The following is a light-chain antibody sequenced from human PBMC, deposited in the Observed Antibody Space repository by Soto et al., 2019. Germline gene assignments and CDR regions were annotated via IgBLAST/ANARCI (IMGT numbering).Light chain of an antibody. CDR2: EVT. V-gene: IGLV2-14*01. CDR1: SSDVGAYNY. J-gene: IGLJ7*02. Sequence: QSALTQPASVSGSPGQSITLSCTGTSSDVGAYNYVAWYRQHPGKAPKRMMYEVTNRPSGVSNRFSGSKSGSTASLTISGLQAEDEAHYYCSSYTSRSTIVFVGGTQLTAL. CDR3: SSYTSRSTIV.